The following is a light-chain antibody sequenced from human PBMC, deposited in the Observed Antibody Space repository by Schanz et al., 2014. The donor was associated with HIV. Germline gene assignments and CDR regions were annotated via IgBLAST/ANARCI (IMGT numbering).Light chain of an antibody. CDR1: QSVSSN. CDR2: GAS. CDR3: QQYGSSPV. Sequence: EIVMTQSPATLSVSPGERVTLSCRASQSVSSNLAWYQQKPGQAPRLLIYGASTRATGIPDRFSGSGSGTDFTLTISRLEPEDFVVYYCQQYGSSPVFGQGTRLEIK. J-gene: IGKJ5*01. V-gene: IGKV3-20*01.